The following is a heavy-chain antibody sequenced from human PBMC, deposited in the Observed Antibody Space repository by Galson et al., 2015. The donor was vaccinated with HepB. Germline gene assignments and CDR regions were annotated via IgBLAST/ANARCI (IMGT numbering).Heavy chain of an antibody. V-gene: IGHV3-53*01. J-gene: IGHJ4*02. CDR3: ASPFCIGGNCYPLWY. Sequence: SLRLSCAASGFIVRTSYMSWVRQAPGKGLEWVSTIYSGGHGYYTDSVKGRFSISRDTNKNTIYLQMNNLGADDTAVYYCASPFCIGGNCYPLWYWGQGTLVTVSS. CDR2: IYSGGHG. CDR1: GFIVRTSY. D-gene: IGHD2-21*02.